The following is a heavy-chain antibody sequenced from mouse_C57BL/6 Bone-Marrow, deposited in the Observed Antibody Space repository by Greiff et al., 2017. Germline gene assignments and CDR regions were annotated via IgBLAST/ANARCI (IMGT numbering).Heavy chain of an antibody. D-gene: IGHD2-4*01. CDR2: INPGSGGT. CDR3: ARLIYYDYDYFDY. V-gene: IGHV1-54*01. Sequence: VKLQESGAELVRPGTSVKVSCEASGYAFTNYLIEWVKQRPGQGLEWIGVINPGSGGTNYNEKFKGKATLTADKSSSTAYMQLSSLTSEDSAVYFCARLIYYDYDYFDYWGQGTTLTVSS. J-gene: IGHJ2*01. CDR1: GYAFTNYL.